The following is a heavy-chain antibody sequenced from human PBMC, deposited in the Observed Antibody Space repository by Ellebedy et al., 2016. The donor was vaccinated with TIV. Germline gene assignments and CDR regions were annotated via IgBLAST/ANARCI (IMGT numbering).Heavy chain of an antibody. V-gene: IGHV3-23*01. J-gene: IGHJ3*02. CDR1: GFTFTSYA. Sequence: PGGSLRLSCAASGFTFTSYAMSWVRQAPGKGLECVSTISAGGGSTYYADAVKGRFTVSRDNSKSTLYLQLNSPRAEDTALYYCAKGEWEFSIWGRGTMVSVSS. CDR3: AKGEWEFSI. D-gene: IGHD1-26*01. CDR2: ISAGGGST.